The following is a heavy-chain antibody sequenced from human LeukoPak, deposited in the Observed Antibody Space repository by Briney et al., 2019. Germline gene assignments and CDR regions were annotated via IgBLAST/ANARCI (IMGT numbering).Heavy chain of an antibody. J-gene: IGHJ4*02. CDR1: GYSINSNNW. CDR3: ARHYCSTTSCYVDY. Sequence: TSDTLSLTCAVSGYSINSNNWWGWIRQPPGEGLEWIGYIYYSGTTYYNPSLKSRVTMSIDTSKNQLSLKVSSVTAVDTALYYCARHYCSTTSCYVDYWGQATLVTVSS. CDR2: IYYSGTT. D-gene: IGHD2-2*01. V-gene: IGHV4-28*01.